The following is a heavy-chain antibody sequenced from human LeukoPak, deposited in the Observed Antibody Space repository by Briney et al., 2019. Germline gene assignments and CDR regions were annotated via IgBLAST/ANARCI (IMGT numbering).Heavy chain of an antibody. CDR2: ISYDGSNK. V-gene: IGHV3-30*04. J-gene: IGHJ6*02. CDR3: AREHPGPKKTTNGIDD. CDR1: GFTFSSYA. D-gene: IGHD4-17*01. Sequence: GGSLSLSCAASGFTFSSYAMHWVRQAPGKGLEWVAVISYDGSNKHYADSVKGRFTISRDKSKNTLYLQMNSLRAEDTAVYYGAREHPGPKKTTNGIDDWGQGTTVTVSS.